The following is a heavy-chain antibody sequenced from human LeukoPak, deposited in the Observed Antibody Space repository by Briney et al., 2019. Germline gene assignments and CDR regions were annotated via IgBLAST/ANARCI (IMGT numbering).Heavy chain of an antibody. J-gene: IGHJ4*02. CDR2: ISYDGSNK. CDR3: AKAFPSRYCSSTSCYINLFDY. Sequence: GGSLRLSCAASGFTFSSYGMHRVRQAPVKGLEWVAVISYDGSNKYYADSVKGRFTISRDNSKNTLYLQMNSLRAEDTAVYYCAKAFPSRYCSSTSCYINLFDYWGQGTLVTVSS. V-gene: IGHV3-30*18. CDR1: GFTFSSYG. D-gene: IGHD2-2*02.